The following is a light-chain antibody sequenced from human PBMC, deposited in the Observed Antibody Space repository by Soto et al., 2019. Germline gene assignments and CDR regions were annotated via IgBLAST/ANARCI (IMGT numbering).Light chain of an antibody. CDR1: QTFSSW. CDR2: KAS. V-gene: IGKV1-5*03. CDR3: QHYNNYSEA. J-gene: IGKJ1*01. Sequence: DIQMTQSPYTLSGSVGDRVTITCRASQTFSSWLAWYQQKPGKAPKLLFYKASTLKSGVPSRFSVSGSGTEFTLTTISLQPEDFATYYCQHYNNYSEAFGQLTNVELK.